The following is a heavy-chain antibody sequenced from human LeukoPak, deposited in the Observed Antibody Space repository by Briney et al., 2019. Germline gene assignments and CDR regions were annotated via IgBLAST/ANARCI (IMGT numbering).Heavy chain of an antibody. D-gene: IGHD6-13*01. CDR1: GYTFTGYY. CDR3: ARDLYGWAAGRAPDY. V-gene: IGHV1-2*02. Sequence: GASVKVSCKASGYTFTGYYMHWVRQAPGQGLEWMGWINPNSGGTNYAQKFQGRVTMTRDTSISTAYMELSRLRSDDTAVYYCARDLYGWAAGRAPDYWGQGTLVTVSS. J-gene: IGHJ4*02. CDR2: INPNSGGT.